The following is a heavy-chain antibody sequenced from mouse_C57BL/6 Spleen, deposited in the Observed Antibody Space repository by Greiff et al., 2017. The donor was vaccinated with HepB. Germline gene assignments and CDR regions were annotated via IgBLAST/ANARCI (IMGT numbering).Heavy chain of an antibody. CDR2: ISDGGSYT. CDR3: AREHYGSSVDY. Sequence: EVKLVESGGGLVKPGGSLKLSCAASGFTFSSYAMSWVRQTPEKRLEWVATISDGGSYTYYPDNVKGRFTISRDNAKNNLYLQMSHLKSEDTARYYCAREHYGSSVDYWGQGTTLTVSS. V-gene: IGHV5-4*01. D-gene: IGHD1-1*01. J-gene: IGHJ2*01. CDR1: GFTFSSYA.